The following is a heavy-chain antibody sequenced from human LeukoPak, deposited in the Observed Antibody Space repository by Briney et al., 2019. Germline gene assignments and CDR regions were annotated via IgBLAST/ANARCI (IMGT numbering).Heavy chain of an antibody. CDR2: IYTSGNT. J-gene: IGHJ4*02. CDR3: AREVVVAATYDY. Sequence: SETLSLTCTVSGGSISSFYWSWIRQPAGKGLEWIGRIYTSGNTNYNPSLKSQVTMSVDTSKNQFSLKLRSVTAADQAVYYCAREVVVAATYDYWGQGTLVTVSS. CDR1: GGSISSFY. V-gene: IGHV4-4*07. D-gene: IGHD2-15*01.